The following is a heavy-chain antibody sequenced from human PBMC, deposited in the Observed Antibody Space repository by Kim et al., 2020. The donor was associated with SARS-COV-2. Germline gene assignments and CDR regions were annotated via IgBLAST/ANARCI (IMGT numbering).Heavy chain of an antibody. Sequence: GGSLRLSCAASGFTFSSYGMHWVRQAPGKGLEWVAVIWYDGSNKYYADSVKGRFPISRDNSKNTLYLQMNTLRAEDTAVYYCERPLEYCSSTSCYSYWYFDLWGRGTLVTVSS. J-gene: IGHJ2*01. CDR3: ERPLEYCSSTSCYSYWYFDL. CDR1: GFTFSSYG. CDR2: IWYDGSNK. D-gene: IGHD2-2*01. V-gene: IGHV3-33*01.